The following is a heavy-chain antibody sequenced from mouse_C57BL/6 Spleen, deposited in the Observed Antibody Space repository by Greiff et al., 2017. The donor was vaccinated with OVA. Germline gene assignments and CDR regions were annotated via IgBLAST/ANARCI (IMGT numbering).Heavy chain of an antibody. CDR2: IDPSDSYT. V-gene: IGHV1-69*01. J-gene: IGHJ2*01. Sequence: VQLQQPGAELVMPGASVKLSCKASGYTFTSYWMHWVKQRPGQGLEWIGEIDPSDSYTNYNQKFKSKSTMTVDKSSSTAYMQLSSLTSADSAVYYCARSSPYDFDYWGQGTTLTVSS. CDR1: GYTFTSYW. CDR3: ARSSPYDFDY. D-gene: IGHD2-12*01.